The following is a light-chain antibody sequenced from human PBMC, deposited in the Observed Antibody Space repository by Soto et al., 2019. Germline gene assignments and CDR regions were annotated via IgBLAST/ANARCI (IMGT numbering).Light chain of an antibody. J-gene: IGLJ3*02. V-gene: IGLV1-44*01. CDR1: YSNIGSNT. Sequence: QAVVTQPPSASGTPGQRVTISCSGSYSNIGSNTVTWYQQFPGTAPKLLIYLNNQRPSGVPDRFSGSKSDTSASLAISALQPEDEADYFCATWDDSLIGRVFGGGTKLTVL. CDR2: LNN. CDR3: ATWDDSLIGRV.